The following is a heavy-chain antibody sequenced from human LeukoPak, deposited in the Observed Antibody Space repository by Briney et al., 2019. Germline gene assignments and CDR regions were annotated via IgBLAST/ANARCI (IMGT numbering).Heavy chain of an antibody. CDR1: GYTFTSYG. V-gene: IGHV1-18*01. D-gene: IGHD3-22*01. Sequence: ASVKVSCKASGYTFTSYGISWLRQAPGQGLEWMGWISAYNGNTNYAQELQGRVTMTTDTSTSTAYMELRSLRSDDTAVYYCARETTYYYDSSGDYWGQGTLVTVSS. CDR3: ARETTYYYDSSGDY. J-gene: IGHJ4*02. CDR2: ISAYNGNT.